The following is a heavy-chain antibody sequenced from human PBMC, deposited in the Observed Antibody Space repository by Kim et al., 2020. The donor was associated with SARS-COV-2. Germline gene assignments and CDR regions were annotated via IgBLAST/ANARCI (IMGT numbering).Heavy chain of an antibody. Sequence: SFQGQVTISADKSISTAYLQWSSLKASDTAMYYCARQLSISSSWYDAFDIWGQGTMVTVSS. D-gene: IGHD6-13*01. CDR3: ARQLSISSSWYDAFDI. V-gene: IGHV5-51*01. J-gene: IGHJ3*02.